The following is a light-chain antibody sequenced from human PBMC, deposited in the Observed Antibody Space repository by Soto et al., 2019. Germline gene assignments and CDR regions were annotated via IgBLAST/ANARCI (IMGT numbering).Light chain of an antibody. J-gene: IGKJ4*01. CDR1: QSISSNF. V-gene: IGKV3-20*01. Sequence: EIVLTQSPGTLSLSPGDRATLSCRASQSISSNFLAWYQHKPGQSPRLLIYGGSTRVTGIPDRFSGSGSGTDFTLTISNLEPEDFAVYYCQQHISWPLTFGGGTKVDIK. CDR3: QQHISWPLT. CDR2: GGS.